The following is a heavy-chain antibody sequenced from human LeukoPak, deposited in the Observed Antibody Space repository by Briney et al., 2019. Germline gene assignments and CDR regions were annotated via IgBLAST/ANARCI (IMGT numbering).Heavy chain of an antibody. V-gene: IGHV1-2*02. CDR2: INPNSGGT. Sequence: GALVKVSCKASGYTFTGYYMHWVRQAPGQGLEWMGWINPNSGGTNYAQKFQGRVTMTRDTSISTACMELSRLRSDDTAVYYCARGPSSSWYEAYYYYYMDVWGKGTTVTISS. CDR3: ARGPSSSWYEAYYYYYMDV. J-gene: IGHJ6*03. D-gene: IGHD6-13*01. CDR1: GYTFTGYY.